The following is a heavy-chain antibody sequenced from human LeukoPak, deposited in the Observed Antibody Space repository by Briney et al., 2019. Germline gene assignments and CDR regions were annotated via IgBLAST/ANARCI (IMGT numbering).Heavy chain of an antibody. CDR1: GFTVSSNY. CDR2: IYSGGSS. Sequence: GGSLRLSCAAPGFTVSSNYMSWVRQAPGKGLEWVSGIYSGGSSDYADSVKGRFTISRDNSKNTLYLQMNSLRAEDTAVYYCAIGSPMTRRFFDYWGQGTLVTVSS. J-gene: IGHJ4*02. D-gene: IGHD3-22*01. V-gene: IGHV3-66*01. CDR3: AIGSPMTRRFFDY.